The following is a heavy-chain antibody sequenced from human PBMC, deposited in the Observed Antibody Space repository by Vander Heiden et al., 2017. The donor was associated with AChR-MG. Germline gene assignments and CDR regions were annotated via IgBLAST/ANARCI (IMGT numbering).Heavy chain of an antibody. D-gene: IGHD2-15*01. CDR3: AREDIVTS. J-gene: IGHJ5*02. Sequence: QVQLVPSGAEVKKPGASVKVSRKASEYTFSAYEIQWVRRATGQGLEWRGWINPNTGVTNYAPRFQGRVTMTRDTSIGTASMALSRLTSDDTAIYYGAREDIVTSWGQGTPVTVSS. CDR1: EYTFSAYE. V-gene: IGHV1-2*02. CDR2: INPNTGVT.